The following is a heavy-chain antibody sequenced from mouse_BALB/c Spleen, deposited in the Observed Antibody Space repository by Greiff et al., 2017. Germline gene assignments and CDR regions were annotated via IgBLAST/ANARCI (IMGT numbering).Heavy chain of an antibody. CDR3: ARGGTTVVANYAMDY. V-gene: IGHV2-9*02. J-gene: IGHJ4*01. Sequence: QVQLKESGPGLVAPSQSLSITCTVSGFSLTSYGVHWVRQPPGKGLEWLGVIWAGGSTNYNSALMSRLSISKDNSKSQVFLKMNSLQTDDTAMYYCARGGTTVVANYAMDYWGQGTSVTVSS. CDR2: IWAGGST. D-gene: IGHD1-1*01. CDR1: GFSLTSYG.